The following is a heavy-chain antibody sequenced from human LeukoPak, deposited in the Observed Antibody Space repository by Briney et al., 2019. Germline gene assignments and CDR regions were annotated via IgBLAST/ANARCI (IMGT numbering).Heavy chain of an antibody. CDR3: AREWQQLSTDY. CDR1: GYTFTSYY. D-gene: IGHD6-13*01. J-gene: IGHJ4*02. Sequence: ASVKVSCKASGYTFTSYYIHWVRQAPGQGLEWMGLINPSGGSTNYAQKFQGRVTMTRDTSTSTVYMELSSLRSEDVAVYYCAREWQQLSTDYWGQGTLVTVSS. CDR2: INPSGGST. V-gene: IGHV1-46*01.